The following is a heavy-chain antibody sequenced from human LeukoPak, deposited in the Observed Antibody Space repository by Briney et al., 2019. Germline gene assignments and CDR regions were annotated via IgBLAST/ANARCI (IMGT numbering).Heavy chain of an antibody. V-gene: IGHV4-39*07. CDR1: GGSISSSSYY. CDR2: IYYSGST. Sequence: SETLSLTCTVSGGSISSSSYYWGWIRQPPGKGLGWIANIYYSGSTYYNPSLKSRVTVSVDTSKNQFSLKLSSVTAADTAVYYCARAVDYYDSSVYFDYWGQGTLVTVSS. CDR3: ARAVDYYDSSVYFDY. J-gene: IGHJ4*02. D-gene: IGHD3-22*01.